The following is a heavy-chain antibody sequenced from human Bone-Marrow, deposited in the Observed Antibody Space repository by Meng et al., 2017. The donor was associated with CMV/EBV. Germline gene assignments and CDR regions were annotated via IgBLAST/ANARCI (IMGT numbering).Heavy chain of an antibody. V-gene: IGHV3-66*02. J-gene: IGHJ4*02. CDR2: IYSGGTT. CDR1: GFTFGDYA. D-gene: IGHD3-3*01. CDR3: ARGDFWSGFYG. Sequence: GSLRLSCTASGFTFGDYAMSWVRQAPGKGLEWVSVIYSGGTTYYADSVKGRFTISRDKSKNTVYLQMNSLRTEDTAVYYCARGDFWSGFYGWGQGTLVTVSS.